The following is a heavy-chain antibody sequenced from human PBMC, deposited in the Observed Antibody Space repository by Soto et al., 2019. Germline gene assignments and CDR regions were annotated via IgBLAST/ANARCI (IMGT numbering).Heavy chain of an antibody. CDR1: GGSISSSSYY. D-gene: IGHD1-26*01. CDR2: IYHSGST. Sequence: SETLSLTCTVSGGSISSSSYYWGWIRQPPGKGLEWIGEIYHSGSTNYNPSLKSRVTISVDKSKNQFSLKLSSVIAADTAVYYCARVSGSYYYGMDVWGQGTTVTVSS. J-gene: IGHJ6*02. V-gene: IGHV4-39*07. CDR3: ARVSGSYYYGMDV.